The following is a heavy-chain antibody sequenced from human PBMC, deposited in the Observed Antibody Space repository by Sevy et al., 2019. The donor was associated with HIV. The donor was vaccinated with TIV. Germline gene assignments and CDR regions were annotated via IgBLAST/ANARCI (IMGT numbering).Heavy chain of an antibody. CDR2: INPNSGDT. D-gene: IGHD5-18*01. CDR1: GYTFSDHF. Sequence: ASVKVSCKASGYTFSDHFIHWVRQAPGQGLEWMGWINPNSGDTKYAQNFHCRVTLTRDTSIGSGYMELTSLRSDDTAVYYCATHGGYRYGSLLDYWGQGTLVTVSS. CDR3: ATHGGYRYGSLLDY. J-gene: IGHJ4*02. V-gene: IGHV1-2*02.